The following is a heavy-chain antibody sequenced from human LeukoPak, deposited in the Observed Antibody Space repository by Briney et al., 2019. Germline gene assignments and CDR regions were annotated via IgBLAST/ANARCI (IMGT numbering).Heavy chain of an antibody. V-gene: IGHV4-34*01. Sequence: PSETLSLTCAVYGGSFSGYYWSWIRQPPGKGLEWIGEINHSGSTNYNPSLKSRVTISVDTSKNQFSLKLSSVTAADTAVYYCARGIARNDSAFDIWGQGTMVTVSS. CDR2: INHSGST. J-gene: IGHJ3*02. CDR3: ARGIARNDSAFDI. CDR1: GGSFSGYY. D-gene: IGHD1-1*01.